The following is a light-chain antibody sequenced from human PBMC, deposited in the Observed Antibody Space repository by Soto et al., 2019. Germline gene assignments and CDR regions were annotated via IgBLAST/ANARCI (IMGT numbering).Light chain of an antibody. CDR2: DVS. CDR3: SSYTSSSPYV. CDR1: SSDVGGYNY. Sequence: QSVLTRPASVSGAAGQAITISCTGTSSDVGGYNYVSWYQQHPGKAPKLMIYDVSNRPSGVSNRFSGSKSGNTASLTISGLQAEDEADYYCSSYTSSSPYVFGTGTKVTV. V-gene: IGLV2-14*01. J-gene: IGLJ1*01.